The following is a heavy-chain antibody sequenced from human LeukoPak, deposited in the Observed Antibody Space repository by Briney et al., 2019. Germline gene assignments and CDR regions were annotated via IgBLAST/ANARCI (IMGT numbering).Heavy chain of an antibody. V-gene: IGHV3-64*01. Sequence: GGSLRLSCAASGFTFSSYAMHWVRQAPGKGLEYVSAISSNGGSTYYANSVKGRFTISRDNSKNTLYLQMGSLRAEDMAVYYCARGGLSTIFGAISDYWGQGTLVTVSS. CDR2: ISSNGGST. J-gene: IGHJ4*02. CDR1: GFTFSSYA. CDR3: ARGGLSTIFGAISDY. D-gene: IGHD3-3*01.